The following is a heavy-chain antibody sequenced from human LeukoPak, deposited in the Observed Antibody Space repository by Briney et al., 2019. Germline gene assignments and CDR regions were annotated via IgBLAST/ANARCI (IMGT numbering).Heavy chain of an antibody. CDR2: IYHSGST. J-gene: IGHJ6*02. Sequence: SETLSLTCAVSGGSISSGGYSWSWIRQPPGKGLEWIGYIYHSGSTYYNPSLKSRVTISVDRSKNQFSLKLSSVTAAGTAVYYCARGDTAMGYYYGMDVWGQGTTVTVSS. CDR1: GGSISSGGYS. D-gene: IGHD5-18*01. V-gene: IGHV4-30-2*01. CDR3: ARGDTAMGYYYGMDV.